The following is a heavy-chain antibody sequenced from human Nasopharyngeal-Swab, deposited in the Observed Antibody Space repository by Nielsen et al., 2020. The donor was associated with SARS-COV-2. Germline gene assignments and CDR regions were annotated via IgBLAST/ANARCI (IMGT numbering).Heavy chain of an antibody. J-gene: IGHJ4*02. Sequence: GESLKISCGGSGFTFSDYWMSWVRQSPEKGLEWVANIKQVGTLKSYVDSVKGRFIISRDNAKNSLDLQMNGLRVEDTAVYYCVRNEIWGQGTLVTVS. CDR2: IKQVGTLK. CDR3: VRNEI. CDR1: GFTFSDYW. V-gene: IGHV3-7*03.